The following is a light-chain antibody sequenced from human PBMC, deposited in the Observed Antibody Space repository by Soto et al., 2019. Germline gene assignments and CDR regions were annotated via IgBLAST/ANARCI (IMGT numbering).Light chain of an antibody. Sequence: DIQMTQSPSTLSASVGDRVTITCRASQSISTWLAWYQQKPGKAPKLLIHEASNLESGVSSRFSGSGSGTEFTLTISSLQPDDFATYYCRHYNSSPITFGQGTRLEIK. CDR2: EAS. CDR1: QSISTW. V-gene: IGKV1-5*03. J-gene: IGKJ5*01. CDR3: RHYNSSPIT.